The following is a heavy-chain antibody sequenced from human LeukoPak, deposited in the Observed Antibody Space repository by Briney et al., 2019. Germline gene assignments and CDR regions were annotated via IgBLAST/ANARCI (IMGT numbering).Heavy chain of an antibody. V-gene: IGHV3-30*04. D-gene: IGHD6-19*01. CDR1: GFTFSSYA. CDR2: ISYDGSNK. Sequence: GGSLRLSCAASGFTFSSYAMHWARQAPGKGLEWVAVISYDGSNKYYADSVKGRFTISRDNSKNTLYLQMNSLRAEDTAVYYCARGEVAGTGYYYYGMDVWGQGTTVTVSS. CDR3: ARGEVAGTGYYYYGMDV. J-gene: IGHJ6*02.